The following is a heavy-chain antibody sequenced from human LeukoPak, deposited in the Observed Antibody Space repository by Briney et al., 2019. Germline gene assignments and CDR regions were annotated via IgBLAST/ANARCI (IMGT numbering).Heavy chain of an antibody. D-gene: IGHD3-9*01. CDR2: ISSSSSYI. CDR1: GFTFSSYS. J-gene: IGHJ3*02. Sequence: PGGSLRLSCAASGFTFSSYSMNWVRQAPGKGLEGVSSISSSSSYIYYADSVKGRFTISRDNAKNSLYLQMNSLRAEDTAVYYCARVFIYDILTGYGAFDIWGQGTMVTVSS. CDR3: ARVFIYDILTGYGAFDI. V-gene: IGHV3-21*01.